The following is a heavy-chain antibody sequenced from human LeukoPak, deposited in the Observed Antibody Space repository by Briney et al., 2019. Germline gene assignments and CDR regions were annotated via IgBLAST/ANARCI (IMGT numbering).Heavy chain of an antibody. D-gene: IGHD4-23*01. Sequence: GGSLRLSCAASGFTFSSYGMHWVRQAPGKGLEWVAIISYDGSNKYYAGSVKGRFTISRDNSKNTLYLQMNSLRAEDTAVYYCAKAYYGGNSFIDYWGQGTLVTVSS. CDR2: ISYDGSNK. CDR3: AKAYYGGNSFIDY. V-gene: IGHV3-30*18. CDR1: GFTFSSYG. J-gene: IGHJ4*02.